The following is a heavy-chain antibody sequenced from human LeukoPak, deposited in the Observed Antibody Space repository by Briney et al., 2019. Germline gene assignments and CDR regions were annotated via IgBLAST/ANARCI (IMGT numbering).Heavy chain of an antibody. CDR1: GLTFSSYA. CDR3: AKAKVYSYGQS. CDR2: ISGSGDST. J-gene: IGHJ4*02. Sequence: GGSLRLSCAASGLTFSSYAMSWVRQAPGKGLEWVSAISGSGDSTYYADSVKGRFTISRDNSKNTLYLQMNSLRAEDTAVYYCAKAKVYSYGQSWGKGTLVTVSS. D-gene: IGHD5-18*01. V-gene: IGHV3-23*01.